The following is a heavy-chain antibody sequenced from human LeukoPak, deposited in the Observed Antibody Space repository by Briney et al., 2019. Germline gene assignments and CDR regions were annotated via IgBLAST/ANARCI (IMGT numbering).Heavy chain of an antibody. Sequence: GGSLRLSCAASGFTFSSYGMHWVRQASGKGLEWVAVISYDGSNKYYADSVKGRFTISRDNSKNTLYLQMNSLRAEDTAVYYCAKAPIGPYYYYGMDVWGKGTTVTVSS. J-gene: IGHJ6*04. CDR3: AKAPIGPYYYYGMDV. V-gene: IGHV3-30*18. CDR1: GFTFSSYG. D-gene: IGHD1-26*01. CDR2: ISYDGSNK.